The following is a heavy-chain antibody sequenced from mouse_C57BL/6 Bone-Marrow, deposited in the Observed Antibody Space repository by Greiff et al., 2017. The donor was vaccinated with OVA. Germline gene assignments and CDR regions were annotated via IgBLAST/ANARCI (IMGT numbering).Heavy chain of an antibody. V-gene: IGHV1-76*01. J-gene: IGHJ2*01. CDR2: IYPGSGNT. CDR3: VGFDY. Sequence: VKLQESGAELVRPGASVKLSCKASGYTFTDYYINWVKQRPGQGLEWIARIYPGSGNTYYNEKFKGKATLTAEKSSSTAYMQLSSLTSEDSAVYFCVGFDYWGQGTTLTVSS. CDR1: GYTFTDYY.